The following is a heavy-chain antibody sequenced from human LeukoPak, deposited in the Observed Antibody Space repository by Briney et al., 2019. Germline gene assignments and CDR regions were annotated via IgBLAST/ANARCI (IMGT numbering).Heavy chain of an antibody. V-gene: IGHV1-2*02. CDR2: INPNSGGT. J-gene: IGHJ4*02. CDR1: GYTFTGSY. Sequence: ASVKVSCKASGYTFTGSYMHWVRPAPGQGLEWMGWINPNSGGTNYAQKLQGSVTMTRDTSISTAYMELSRLRSDDTAVYYCARGHYGGSFDYWGQGTLVTVSS. CDR3: ARGHYGGSFDY. D-gene: IGHD4-23*01.